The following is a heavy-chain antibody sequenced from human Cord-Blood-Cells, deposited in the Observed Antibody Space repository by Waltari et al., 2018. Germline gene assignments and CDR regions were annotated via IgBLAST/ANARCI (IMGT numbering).Heavy chain of an antibody. V-gene: IGHV4-39*01. J-gene: IGHJ3*02. CDR2: IYYSGST. Sequence: QMQLQESGPGLVKPSGTLSLTCPVPGGSISSSSYFWAWFCQPPGKGLECSGSIYYSGSTDYNPSLKSRVTISVDTSKNQFSLKLSSVTAADTAVYYCAREVYKEYSSSSYAFDIWGQGTMVTVSS. CDR3: AREVYKEYSSSSYAFDI. D-gene: IGHD6-6*01. CDR1: GGSISSSSYF.